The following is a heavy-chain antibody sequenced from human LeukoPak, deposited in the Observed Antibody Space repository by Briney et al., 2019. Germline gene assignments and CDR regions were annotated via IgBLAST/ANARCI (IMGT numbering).Heavy chain of an antibody. D-gene: IGHD3-10*01. CDR1: GGSISSNTYY. J-gene: IGHJ6*02. CDR2: IYHSGST. CDR3: ARHWFGSGSPYGMAV. V-gene: IGHV4-39*01. Sequence: SETLSLTCTVSGGSISSNTYYWGWIRQPPGKGLEWIGSIYHSGSTYYNPSLKGRVTISVDTSKNQFPLKLSSVTAADTAVYYCARHWFGSGSPYGMAVWGQGTTVTVSS.